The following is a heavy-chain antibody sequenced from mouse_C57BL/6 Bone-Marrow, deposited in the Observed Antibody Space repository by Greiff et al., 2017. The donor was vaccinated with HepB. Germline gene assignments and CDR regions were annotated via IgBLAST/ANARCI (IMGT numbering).Heavy chain of an antibody. CDR3: ARILYHPIFFAY. J-gene: IGHJ3*01. CDR1: GYTFTSYW. CDR2: IYPGSGST. Sequence: QVQLQQPGAELVKPGASVKMSCKASGYTFTSYWITWVKQRPGQGLEWIGDIYPGSGSTNYNEKFKSKATLTVDTSSSTAYMQLSSLTSEDSAVYYCARILYHPIFFAYWGQGTLVTVSA. V-gene: IGHV1-55*01. D-gene: IGHD2-12*01.